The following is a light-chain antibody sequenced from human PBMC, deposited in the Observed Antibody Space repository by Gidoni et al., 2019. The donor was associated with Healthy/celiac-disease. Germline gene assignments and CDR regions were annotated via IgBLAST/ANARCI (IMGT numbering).Light chain of an antibody. CDR2: GAS. CDR1: QSVSSSY. CDR3: QQYGSSLLT. Sequence: EIVLTQSTGTLSLSPGERATLSCRASQSVSSSYLAWYQQKPGQAPRLLIYGASSRATGIPDRFIGSGSGTDFTLTISRLEPEDFAVYYCQQYGSSLLTFGGGTKVEIK. V-gene: IGKV3-20*01. J-gene: IGKJ4*01.